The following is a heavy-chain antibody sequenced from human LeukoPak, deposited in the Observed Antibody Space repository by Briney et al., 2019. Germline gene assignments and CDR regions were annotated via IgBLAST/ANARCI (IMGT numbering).Heavy chain of an antibody. J-gene: IGHJ6*04. CDR3: ARVPMYYDFWSGYPYDV. CDR1: GGSFSGYY. V-gene: IGHV4-34*01. Sequence: SETLSLTCAVYGGSFSGYYWSWIRQPPGKGLEWIGEIDHSGSTNYNPSLKSRVTISVDTSKNQFSLKLSSVTAADTAVYYCARVPMYYDFWSGYPYDVWGKGTTVTVSS. D-gene: IGHD3-3*01. CDR2: IDHSGST.